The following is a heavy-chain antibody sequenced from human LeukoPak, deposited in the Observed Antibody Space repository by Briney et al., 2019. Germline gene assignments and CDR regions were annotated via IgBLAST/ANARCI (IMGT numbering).Heavy chain of an antibody. D-gene: IGHD7-27*01. V-gene: IGHV3-66*02. CDR1: GFTVSSNY. CDR2: LYSDGST. J-gene: IGHJ4*02. CDR3: AREGDQWGMAPDYYFDY. Sequence: PGGSLRLSCAASGFTVSSNYRSWVRQAPGKGLEWVSVLYSDGSTYYADSVKGRFTISRDNSKNTLYLQMSSLRAEDTAVYYCAREGDQWGMAPDYYFDYWGQGTLVTVSS.